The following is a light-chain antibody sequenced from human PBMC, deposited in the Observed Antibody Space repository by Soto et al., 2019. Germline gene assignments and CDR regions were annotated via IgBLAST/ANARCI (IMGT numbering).Light chain of an antibody. V-gene: IGLV2-11*01. CDR1: SSDVGGYND. CDR3: CSYAGSYIVV. Sequence: QSALTQPRSLSGSTGQSVAISCTGTSSDVGGYNDVSWYRQHPGRAPKLLLYDVTKRPSGVPDRFSGSKSGNTASLTISGLQADDEADYYCCSYAGSYIVVIGGGTKLTVL. J-gene: IGLJ2*01. CDR2: DVT.